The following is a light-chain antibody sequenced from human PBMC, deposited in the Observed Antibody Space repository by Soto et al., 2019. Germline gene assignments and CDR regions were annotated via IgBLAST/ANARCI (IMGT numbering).Light chain of an antibody. Sequence: EIVMTQSPATLSVSPGERATLSCRASQSVSSNLAWYQQKPGQAPRLLIYGASTMATGIPARFSGSGSGTEFTLTISSLQSEDFALYYCQQYAKWPPEVTFGPGTKVDIK. CDR2: GAS. CDR3: QQYAKWPPEVT. V-gene: IGKV3D-15*01. J-gene: IGKJ3*01. CDR1: QSVSSN.